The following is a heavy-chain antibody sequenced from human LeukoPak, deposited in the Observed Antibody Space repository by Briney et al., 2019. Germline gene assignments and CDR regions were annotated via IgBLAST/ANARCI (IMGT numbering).Heavy chain of an antibody. CDR3: ARVPRYSGSYAFEI. CDR1: GITFSRYW. V-gene: IGHV3-7*01. CDR2: IKQDGSEI. D-gene: IGHD6-6*01. J-gene: IGHJ3*02. Sequence: GGSLRLSCAASGITFSRYWMSWVRQAPGKGLEWVANIKQDGSEIYYVDSVKGRFTISRDNAKNSLYLQMNSLRVEDTAVYYCARVPRYSGSYAFEIWGQGTMVTVSS.